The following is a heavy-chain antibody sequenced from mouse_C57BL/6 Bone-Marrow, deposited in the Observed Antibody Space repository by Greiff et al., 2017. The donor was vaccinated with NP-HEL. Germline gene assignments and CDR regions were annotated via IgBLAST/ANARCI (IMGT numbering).Heavy chain of an antibody. D-gene: IGHD1-1*01. V-gene: IGHV1-5*01. CDR2: IYPGNSDT. CDR3: TRSLYYGSSYYAMDY. Sequence: VQLKQSGTVLARPGASVKMSCKTSGYTFTSYWMHWVKQRPGQGLEWIGAIYPGNSDTSYNQKFKGKAKLTAVTSASTAYMELSSLTNEDSAVYYCTRSLYYGSSYYAMDYWGQGTSVTVSS. J-gene: IGHJ4*01. CDR1: GYTFTSYW.